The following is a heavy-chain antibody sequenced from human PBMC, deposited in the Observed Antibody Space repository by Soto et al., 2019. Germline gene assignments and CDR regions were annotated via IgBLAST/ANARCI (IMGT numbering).Heavy chain of an antibody. CDR2: INHSGST. CDR3: ARGRGGYYDISTGYWYYFDY. V-gene: IGHV4-34*01. J-gene: IGHJ4*02. D-gene: IGHD3-9*01. CDR1: GGSFSGYY. Sequence: QVQLQQWGAGLLKPSETLSLTCAVYGGSFSGYYWSWIRQPPGKGLEWIGEINHSGSTNYNPSLKSRVTISVDTSKNQFSLKLSSVTAADTAVYYCARGRGGYYDISTGYWYYFDYWGQGTLVTVSS.